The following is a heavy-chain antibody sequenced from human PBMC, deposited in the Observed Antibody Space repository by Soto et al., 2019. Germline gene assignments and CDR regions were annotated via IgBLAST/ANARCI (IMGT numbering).Heavy chain of an antibody. J-gene: IGHJ6*02. CDR1: GYTFTRYA. D-gene: IGHD3-22*01. CDR3: ARGFINTNHYTDV. CDR2: TNAGNGDT. Sequence: EASVKVSCKASGYTFTRYAIHWVRQAPGQSLEWMGWTNAGNGDTKYSHKFQGRVTITRDTSATTAYMDLSSLRSEDTAIYYCARGFINTNHYTDVWGQGTTVTVSS. V-gene: IGHV1-3*01.